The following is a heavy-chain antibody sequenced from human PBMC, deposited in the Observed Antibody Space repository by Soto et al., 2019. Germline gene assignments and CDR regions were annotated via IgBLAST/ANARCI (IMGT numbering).Heavy chain of an antibody. CDR3: ARDRGSGATRRYGMDV. J-gene: IGHJ6*02. V-gene: IGHV3-48*01. CDR1: GFTFSSYS. CDR2: ISSSSSTI. Sequence: PGGSLRLSCAASGFTFSSYSMNWVRQAPGKGLEWVSYISSSSSTIYYADSVKGRFTISRDNAKNSLYLQMNSLRAEDTAVYYCARDRGSGATRRYGMDVWGQGTTVTVSS. D-gene: IGHD1-26*01.